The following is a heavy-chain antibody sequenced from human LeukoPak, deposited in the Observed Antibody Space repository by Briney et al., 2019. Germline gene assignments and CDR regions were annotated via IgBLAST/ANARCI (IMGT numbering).Heavy chain of an antibody. CDR2: IYYSGST. J-gene: IGHJ4*02. CDR1: GGSISSYY. D-gene: IGHD6-6*01. CDR3: ARMTARLYRGFDY. V-gene: IGHV4-59*01. Sequence: SETLSLTCTASGGSISSYYWSWIRQPPGKGLQWIGYIYYSGSTNYNPSLKSRVTISVDTSKNQFSLKPSSVTAADTAVYYCARMTARLYRGFDYWGQGTLVTVSS.